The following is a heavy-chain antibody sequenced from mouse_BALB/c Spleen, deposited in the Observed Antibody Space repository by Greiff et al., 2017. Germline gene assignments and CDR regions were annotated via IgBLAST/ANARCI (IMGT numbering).Heavy chain of an antibody. CDR1: GFTFSSYT. Sequence: EVQGVESGGGLVKPGGSLKLSCAASGFTFSSYTMSWVRQTPEKRLEWVATISSGGSYTYYPDTVTGRFTISRDNAKNTLYLEMSSLRSEDTAMYYCARSSLPRNYFDYWGQGTTLTVSS. D-gene: IGHD1-2*01. V-gene: IGHV5-9-3*01. J-gene: IGHJ2*01. CDR2: ISSGGSYT. CDR3: ARSSLPRNYFDY.